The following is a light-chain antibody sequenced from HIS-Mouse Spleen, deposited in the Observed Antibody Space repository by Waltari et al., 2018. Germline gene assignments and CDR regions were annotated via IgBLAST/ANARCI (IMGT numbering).Light chain of an antibody. CDR1: NIGRKS. V-gene: IGLV3-21*02. CDR2: DDS. Sequence: SYVLTQPPSVSVAPGQTARITCGGNNIGRKSGHWYQQKPGQAPWLVVYDDSDRPSGIPERFSGSNSGNTATLTISRVEAGDEADYYCQVWDSSSDHYVFGTGTKVTVL. J-gene: IGLJ1*01. CDR3: QVWDSSSDHYV.